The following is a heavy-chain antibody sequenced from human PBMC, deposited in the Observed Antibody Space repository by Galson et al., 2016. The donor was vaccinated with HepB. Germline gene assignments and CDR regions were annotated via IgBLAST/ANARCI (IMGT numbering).Heavy chain of an antibody. CDR2: IIPLFGTA. CDR3: AGGEGQWIQLWSSYYYYMDV. V-gene: IGHV1-69*06. D-gene: IGHD5-18*01. CDR1: GGAFSRFA. Sequence: SVKVSCKASGGAFSRFAISWVRQAPGQGLEWMGGIIPLFGTANYAQKFQGRVTITAVKSTDTAYMELNSLISEDTAVYYCAGGEGQWIQLWSSYYYYMDVWGKGTTVTVSS. J-gene: IGHJ6*03.